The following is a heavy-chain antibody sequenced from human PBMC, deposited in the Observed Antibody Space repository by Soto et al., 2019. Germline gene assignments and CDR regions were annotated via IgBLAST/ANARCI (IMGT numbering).Heavy chain of an antibody. CDR3: ARLRRETYLSDA. J-gene: IGHJ3*01. V-gene: IGHV1-69*13. CDR2: IIPVFGTV. Sequence: GASVKVSRKASGGTFSRYVVSWVRQDPGQRLEWMGGIIPVFGTVTHAQKFQGRVTITADESAGTAYMEVRSLRSEDTAVYYCARLRRETYLSDAWGQGTMVTVSS. CDR1: GGTFSRYV.